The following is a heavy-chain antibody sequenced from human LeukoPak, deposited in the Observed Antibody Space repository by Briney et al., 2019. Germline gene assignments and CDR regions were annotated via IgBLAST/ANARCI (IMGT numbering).Heavy chain of an antibody. Sequence: TGGSLRLSCAASGFTFSSYGMHWVRQAPGKGLEWVAFIRYDGSNKYYADSVKGRFTISRDNAKNSLYLQMNSLRAEDTAVYYCARERGLPPSRSYWGQGSLVTVSS. CDR1: GFTFSSYG. D-gene: IGHD5/OR15-5a*01. V-gene: IGHV3-30*02. CDR3: ARERGLPPSRSY. J-gene: IGHJ4*02. CDR2: IRYDGSNK.